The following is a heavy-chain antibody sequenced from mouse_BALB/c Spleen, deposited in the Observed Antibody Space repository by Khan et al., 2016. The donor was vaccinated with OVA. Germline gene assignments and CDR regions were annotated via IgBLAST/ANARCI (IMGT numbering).Heavy chain of an antibody. CDR2: IWSAGST. D-gene: IGHD2-4*01. CDR3: ASRGYDYGRGALFAY. CDR1: GFSLTNYS. J-gene: IGHJ3*01. V-gene: IGHV2-2*02. Sequence: QVQLQQSGPGLVQPSQSLSITCTVSGFSLTNYSVHWVRQSPGKGLEWLGVIWSAGSTDYNAAFISRLTIRKDNSRSKVFFKMNSLQPNDTAIYYCASRGYDYGRGALFAYWGQGTLVTVSA.